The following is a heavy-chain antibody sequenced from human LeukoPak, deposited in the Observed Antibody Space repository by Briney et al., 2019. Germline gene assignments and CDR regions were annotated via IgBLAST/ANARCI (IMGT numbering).Heavy chain of an antibody. J-gene: IGHJ6*02. D-gene: IGHD3-16*01. V-gene: IGHV3-66*01. CDR1: GFTVSSNY. CDR3: ARERGWGASYYYGMDV. Sequence: AGRSLRLSCAASGFTVSSNYMSWVRQAPGKGLEWVSVIRSDGTSYYTDSVKDRFIISRDNSENSLYLQMNSLRAEDTAVYYCARERGWGASYYYGMDVWGQGTTVTVSS. CDR2: IRSDGTS.